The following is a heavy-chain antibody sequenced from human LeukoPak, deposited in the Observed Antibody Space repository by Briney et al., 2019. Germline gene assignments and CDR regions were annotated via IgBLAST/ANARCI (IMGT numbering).Heavy chain of an antibody. CDR2: MYYSGST. V-gene: IGHV4-39*07. CDR1: GGSISSSSYY. CDR3: ARWSDCGGDCHILDY. D-gene: IGHD2-21*02. J-gene: IGHJ4*02. Sequence: SETLSLTCTVSGGSISSSSYYWGWVRQPPGKGLEWIGSMYYSGSTYYNPSLKSRVTTSVDTSKNEFSLRLSSVTAADTAVYYCARWSDCGGDCHILDYWGQGILVTVSS.